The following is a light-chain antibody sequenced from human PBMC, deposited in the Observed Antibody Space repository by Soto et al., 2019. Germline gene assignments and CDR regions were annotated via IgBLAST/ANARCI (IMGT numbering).Light chain of an antibody. V-gene: IGKV3-20*01. Sequence: EIGLTQSPGTLSLSPGERATLSCRASQSVRNNYLAWYQQRLGQAPRLLIYGASSGATGIPDRFSGSGSGTDFTLTISRLEPEDFAIYYCQQYGGVPYTFGQGTKVDIK. CDR1: QSVRNNY. CDR2: GAS. CDR3: QQYGGVPYT. J-gene: IGKJ2*01.